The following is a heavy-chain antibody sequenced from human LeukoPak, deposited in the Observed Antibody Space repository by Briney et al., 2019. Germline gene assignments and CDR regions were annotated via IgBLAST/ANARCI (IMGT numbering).Heavy chain of an antibody. CDR2: ISSSSDTI. CDR1: GFSFSTYS. J-gene: IGHJ6*02. CDR3: AREYDSGYDRYYFYGMDV. Sequence: GGSLRLSCAASGFSFSTYSMNWVRQAPGKGLEWISYISSSSDTIIYAGSVKGRFTISRDNGRHLLYLQMNSLGDEDMAVYYCAREYDSGYDRYYFYGMDVWGQGTTVTVSS. V-gene: IGHV3-48*02. D-gene: IGHD5-12*01.